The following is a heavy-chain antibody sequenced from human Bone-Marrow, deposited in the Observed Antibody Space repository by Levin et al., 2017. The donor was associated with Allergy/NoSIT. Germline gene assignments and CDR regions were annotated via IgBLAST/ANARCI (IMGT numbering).Heavy chain of an antibody. CDR2: IKTDGSEK. J-gene: IGHJ4*02. D-gene: IGHD2-8*02. Sequence: GGSLRLSCAASGFTFSSSWMNWVRQAPGKGLEWVANIKTDGSEKNYVDSVKSRFTISRDNAKNSLLLQMNSLRAEDTAVYYCARDRSYCTGGVCYTVLDYWGQGTLVTVSS. CDR1: GFTFSSSW. CDR3: ARDRSYCTGGVCYTVLDY. V-gene: IGHV3-7*01.